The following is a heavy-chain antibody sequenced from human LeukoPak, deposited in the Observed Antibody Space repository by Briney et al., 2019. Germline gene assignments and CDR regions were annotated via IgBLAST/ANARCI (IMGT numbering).Heavy chain of an antibody. CDR1: GFTFSSYS. CDR2: ISGSSSYI. J-gene: IGHJ4*02. Sequence: GGSLRLSCTASGFTFSSYSMNWVRQAPGKGLEWVSSISGSSSYIYYADSVKGRFTISRDNAKNSLYLQMNSLRAGDTALYYCARDLQFYYDSSGYYYPSHYFDYWGQGTLVTVSS. V-gene: IGHV3-21*01. D-gene: IGHD3-22*01. CDR3: ARDLQFYYDSSGYYYPSHYFDY.